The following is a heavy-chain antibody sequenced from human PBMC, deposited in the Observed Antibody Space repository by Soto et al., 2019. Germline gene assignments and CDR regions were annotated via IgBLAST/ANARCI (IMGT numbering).Heavy chain of an antibody. CDR3: ARDLGPYYDILTGYYNVPYYYYGMDV. CDR1: GESVCSNSAA. CDR2: TYYRSKWYN. D-gene: IGHD3-9*01. Sequence: PSQTLSITCAISGESVCSNSAAWNWIRQSPSRGLEWLGRTYYRSKWYNDYAVSVKSRITINPDTSKNQFSLQLNSVTPEDTAVYYCARDLGPYYDILTGYYNVPYYYYGMDVWGQGTTVTVS. V-gene: IGHV6-1*01. J-gene: IGHJ6*02.